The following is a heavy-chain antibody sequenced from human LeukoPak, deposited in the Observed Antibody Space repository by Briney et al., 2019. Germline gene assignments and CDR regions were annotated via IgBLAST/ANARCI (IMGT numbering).Heavy chain of an antibody. CDR2: INHSGST. CDR1: FTSYY. CDR3: ARHKEDYYDSSGYNVDY. Sequence: FTSYYMHWIRQPPGKGLEWIGEINHSGSTNYNPSLKSRVTISVDMSKNQFSLKLSSVTAADTAVYYCARHKEDYYDSSGYNVDYWGQGTLVTVSS. J-gene: IGHJ4*02. D-gene: IGHD3-22*01. V-gene: IGHV4-34*01.